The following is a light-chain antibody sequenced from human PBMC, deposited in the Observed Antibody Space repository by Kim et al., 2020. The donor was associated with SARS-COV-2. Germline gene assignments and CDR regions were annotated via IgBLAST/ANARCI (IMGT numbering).Light chain of an antibody. V-gene: IGKV3-20*01. CDR1: QSVSSSY. Sequence: EIVLTQSTGTLSLSPGERATLSCRASQSVSSSYLAWYQQKPGQAPRLLIYGASSRATGIPDRFSGSGSGTDFTLTISRLEPEDFAVYYCQQYGSSPPMYTFGQGTKLEI. CDR2: GAS. J-gene: IGKJ2*01. CDR3: QQYGSSPPMYT.